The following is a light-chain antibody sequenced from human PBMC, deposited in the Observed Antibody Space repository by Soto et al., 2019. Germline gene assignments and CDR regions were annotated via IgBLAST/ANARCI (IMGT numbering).Light chain of an antibody. Sequence: QSVLTQPPSVSAAPGQKVTISCSGSSSNIGSNYVSWYQQLPGTAPKLLIYDNNKRPSGIPDRFSGSKSGTSATLGITGLQTGDEADYYCGTWDSSLSTNCVFGGGTKLTVL. CDR1: SSNIGSNY. CDR3: GTWDSSLSTNCV. V-gene: IGLV1-51*01. J-gene: IGLJ3*02. CDR2: DNN.